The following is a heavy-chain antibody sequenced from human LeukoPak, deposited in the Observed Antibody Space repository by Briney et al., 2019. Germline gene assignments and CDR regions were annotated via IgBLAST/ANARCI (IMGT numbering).Heavy chain of an antibody. V-gene: IGHV1-18*01. Sequence: ASVKVSCKASGYTFTSYGISWVRQAPGQGLEWMGWISAYNGNTNYAQKLQGRVTMTTDTSTSTAYMELRSPRSDDTAVYYCARVHCSGGSCCFDYWGQGTLVTVSS. CDR1: GYTFTSYG. D-gene: IGHD2-15*01. CDR3: ARVHCSGGSCCFDY. J-gene: IGHJ4*02. CDR2: ISAYNGNT.